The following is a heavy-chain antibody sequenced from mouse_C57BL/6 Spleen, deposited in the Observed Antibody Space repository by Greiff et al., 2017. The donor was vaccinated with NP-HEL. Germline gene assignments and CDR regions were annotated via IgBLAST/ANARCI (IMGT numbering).Heavy chain of an antibody. CDR1: GYAFTNYL. D-gene: IGHD2-1*01. J-gene: IGHJ2*01. CDR3: ARGDGNSYYFDY. V-gene: IGHV1-54*01. CDR2: INPGSGGT. Sequence: VQLQQSGAELVRPGTSVKVSCKASGYAFTNYLIEWVKQRPGQGLEWIGVINPGSGGTNYNEKFKGKATLTADKSSSTAYLQLSSLTSEDSAVCFCARGDGNSYYFDYWGQGTTLTVSS.